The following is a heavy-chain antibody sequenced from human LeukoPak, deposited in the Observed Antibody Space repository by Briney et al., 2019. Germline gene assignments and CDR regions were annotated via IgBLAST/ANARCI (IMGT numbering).Heavy chain of an antibody. D-gene: IGHD6-13*01. CDR3: ASHSSSWTKGSAEYFQH. Sequence: SETLSLTCTVSGYSISSGYYWGWIRQPPGKGLEWIGSIYHSGSTYYNPSLKSRVTISVDTSKNQFSLKLSSVTAADTAVYYCASHSSSWTKGSAEYFQHWGQGTLVTVSS. CDR2: IYHSGST. CDR1: GYSISSGYY. J-gene: IGHJ1*01. V-gene: IGHV4-38-2*02.